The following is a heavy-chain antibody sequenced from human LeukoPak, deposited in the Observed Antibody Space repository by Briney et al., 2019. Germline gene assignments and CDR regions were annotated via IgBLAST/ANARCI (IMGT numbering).Heavy chain of an antibody. CDR1: GGSFSGYY. CDR2: INHSGST. CDR3: ARDPTIVGAIPFDY. Sequence: SETLSLTCAVYGGSFSGYYWSWIRQPPGKGLEWIGEINHSGSTNYNPSLKSRVTISVDTSKNQFSLKLSSVTAADTAVYYCARDPTIVGAIPFDYWGQGTLVTVSS. D-gene: IGHD1-26*01. V-gene: IGHV4-34*01. J-gene: IGHJ4*02.